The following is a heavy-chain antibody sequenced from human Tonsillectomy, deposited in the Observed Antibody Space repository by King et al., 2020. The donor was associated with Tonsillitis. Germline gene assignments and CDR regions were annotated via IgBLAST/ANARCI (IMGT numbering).Heavy chain of an antibody. Sequence: VQLVESGGGVVQPGRSLRLSCAASGFTFSSYAMHWVRQAPGKGLEWVAVISFDGSNKYYADSVKGRFTISRDNSKNTLYLQMNRLRAEDTAVYYCARELREQLVREYYYYGMDVWGQGTTVTVSS. J-gene: IGHJ6*02. CDR2: ISFDGSNK. CDR3: ARELREQLVREYYYYGMDV. V-gene: IGHV3-30-3*01. D-gene: IGHD6-6*01. CDR1: GFTFSSYA.